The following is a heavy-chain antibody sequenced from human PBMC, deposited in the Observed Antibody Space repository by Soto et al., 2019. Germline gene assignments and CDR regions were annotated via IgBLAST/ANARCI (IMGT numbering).Heavy chain of an antibody. CDR2: IWYDGSNK. CDR1: GFTFSSYG. J-gene: IGHJ6*02. D-gene: IGHD5-12*01. V-gene: IGHV3-33*01. CDR3: ARAESRGYSGYDLYYYYGMDV. Sequence: GGSLRLSCAASGFTFSSYGMHWVRQAPGKGLEWVAVIWYDGSNKYYADSVKGRFTISRDNSKNTLYLQMNSLRAEDTAVYYCARAESRGYSGYDLYYYYGMDVWGQGTTVTVSS.